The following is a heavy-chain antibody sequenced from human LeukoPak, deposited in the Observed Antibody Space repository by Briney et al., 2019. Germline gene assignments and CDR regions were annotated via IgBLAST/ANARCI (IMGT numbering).Heavy chain of an antibody. CDR3: ATNGWYCLDH. Sequence: SETLSLTCAVSGGSISSDNWWSWVRQPPGKGLEWIGEIYHSGSTNYNPSLQSRVTISVDKSNNHFSLRLTSVTAADTAVYYCATNGWYCLDHWGQGALVTVSS. D-gene: IGHD6-19*01. J-gene: IGHJ1*01. CDR1: GGSISSDNW. V-gene: IGHV4-4*02. CDR2: IYHSGST.